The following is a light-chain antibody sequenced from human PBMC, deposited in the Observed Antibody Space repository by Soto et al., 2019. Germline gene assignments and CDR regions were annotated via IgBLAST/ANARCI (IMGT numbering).Light chain of an antibody. CDR2: WAS. V-gene: IGKV4-1*01. Sequence: DIVMTQSPDSLAVSLGERATINRKSSQSFLYSSNNKNYLAWYQQKPGQPPKLLIYWASTRESGVPDRFSGSGSGTDFTLTISSLQAEDVAVYYCQQYYSTPFTFGPGTKVDIK. CDR1: QSFLYSSNNKNY. CDR3: QQYYSTPFT. J-gene: IGKJ3*01.